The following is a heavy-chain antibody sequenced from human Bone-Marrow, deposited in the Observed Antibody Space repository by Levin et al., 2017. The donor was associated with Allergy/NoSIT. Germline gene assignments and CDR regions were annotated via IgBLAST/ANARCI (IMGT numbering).Heavy chain of an antibody. J-gene: IGHJ4*02. D-gene: IGHD6-19*01. CDR3: ARDRGGVAGYFDY. CDR1: GGTFSSYA. Sequence: ASVKVSCKASGGTFSSYAISWVRQAPGQGLEWMGGIIPIFGTANYAQKFQGRVTITADKSTSTAYMELSSLRSEDTAVYYCARDRGGVAGYFDYWGQGTLVTVSS. CDR2: IIPIFGTA. V-gene: IGHV1-69*06.